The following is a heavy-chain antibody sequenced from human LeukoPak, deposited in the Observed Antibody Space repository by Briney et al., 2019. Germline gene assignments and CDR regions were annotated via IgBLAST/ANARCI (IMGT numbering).Heavy chain of an antibody. CDR3: ARETPFGAAIR. V-gene: IGHV6-1*01. Sequence: SQTLSLTCAISGDSVSSDSAVWNWIRQSPSRGLEWLGRIYYRSKWYNDYAVSVKSRITISPDTSKNQFSLQLNSVTPEDTAVYYCARETPFGAAIRWGQGTLVTVSS. CDR2: IYYRSKWYN. CDR1: GDSVSSDSAV. D-gene: IGHD3-3*01. J-gene: IGHJ4*02.